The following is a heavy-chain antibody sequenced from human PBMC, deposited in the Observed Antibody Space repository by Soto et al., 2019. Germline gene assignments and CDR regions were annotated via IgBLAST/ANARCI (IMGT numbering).Heavy chain of an antibody. J-gene: IGHJ5*02. CDR3: ASNYYDSSGYSPGTNWFDP. CDR2: IYHSGST. CDR1: GGSISSGGYS. Sequence: SETLSLTCAVSGGSISSGGYSWSWIRQPPGKGLEWIGYIYHSGSTYYNPSLKSRVTISVDRSKNQFSLKLSSVTAADTAVYYCASNYYDSSGYSPGTNWFDPWGQGTLVTVSS. V-gene: IGHV4-30-2*01. D-gene: IGHD3-22*01.